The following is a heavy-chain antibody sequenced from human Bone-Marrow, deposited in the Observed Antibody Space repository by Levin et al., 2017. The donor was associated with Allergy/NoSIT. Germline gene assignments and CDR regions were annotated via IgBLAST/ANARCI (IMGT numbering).Heavy chain of an antibody. CDR1: GFSFSSST. D-gene: IGHD2-2*01. CDR2: ISGSTSYI. CDR3: AVTDRNCGSTGVYCGHMDV. J-gene: IGHJ6*03. Sequence: PGGSLRLSCTASGFSFSSSTMNWVRQAPGKGLEWVSSISGSTSYIYYADSVQGRFTISRDNAQNSVFLQMSSLRAGDTAVYYCAVTDRNCGSTGVYCGHMDVWGKGTTVTVSS. V-gene: IGHV3-21*06.